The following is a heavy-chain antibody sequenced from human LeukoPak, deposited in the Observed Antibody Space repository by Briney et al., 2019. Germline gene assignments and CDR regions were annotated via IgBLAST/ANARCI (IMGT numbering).Heavy chain of an antibody. V-gene: IGHV4-39*01. D-gene: IGHD6-6*01. CDR3: ARHEWRAARPTGRFDS. Sequence: SETLSLTCTVSGGSISNVNYYWAWIRQPPGKGLEWIGSLYHSGSTYYKPSLKSRVTMSVDTSKNQFSLKLNSLTGSDTAVYYCARHEWRAARPTGRFDSWGQGTLVTVSS. CDR1: GGSISNVNYY. CDR2: LYHSGST. J-gene: IGHJ4*02.